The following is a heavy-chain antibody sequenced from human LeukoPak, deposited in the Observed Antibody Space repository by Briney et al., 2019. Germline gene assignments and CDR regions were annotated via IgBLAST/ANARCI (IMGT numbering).Heavy chain of an antibody. D-gene: IGHD3-10*01. V-gene: IGHV4-30-4*01. CDR2: IYYSGST. J-gene: IGHJ4*02. CDR3: ARAPPMVRGVITHFDY. Sequence: PSETLSLTCTVSGGSISSGDYYWSWISQPPGKGLEWIGYIYYSGSTYYNPSLKSRVTISVDTSKNQFSLKLSSVTAADTAVYYCARAPPMVRGVITHFDYWGQGTLVTVSS. CDR1: GGSISSGDYY.